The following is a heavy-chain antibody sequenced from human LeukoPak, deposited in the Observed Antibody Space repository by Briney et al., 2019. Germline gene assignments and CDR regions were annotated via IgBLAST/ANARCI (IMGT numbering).Heavy chain of an antibody. CDR3: ARSVEGYCSGGSCYSYYYYMDV. CDR1: GGSISSYY. CDR2: IYYSGST. D-gene: IGHD2-15*01. J-gene: IGHJ6*03. Sequence: SETLSLTCTVSGGSISSYYWSCIRQPPGKGQEWIGYIYYSGSTNYNPSLKSRVTISVDTSKNQFSLKLSSVTAADTAVYYCARSVEGYCSGGSCYSYYYYMDVWGKGTTVTVSS. V-gene: IGHV4-59*01.